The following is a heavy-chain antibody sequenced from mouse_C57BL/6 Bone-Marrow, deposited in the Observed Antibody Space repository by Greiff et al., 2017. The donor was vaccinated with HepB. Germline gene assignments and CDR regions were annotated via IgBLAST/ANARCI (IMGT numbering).Heavy chain of an antibody. CDR1: GFNIKDYY. CDR3: ARRVYYGSSPYYFDY. D-gene: IGHD1-1*01. CDR2: IDPEDGDT. V-gene: IGHV14-2*01. J-gene: IGHJ2*01. Sequence: EVQLQQSGAELVKPGASVKLSCTASGFNIKDYYMHWVKQRTEQGLEWIGRIDPEDGDTKYAPKFQGKATITADTSSNTAYLQLSSLTSEDTAVYYCARRVYYGSSPYYFDYWGQGTTLTVSS.